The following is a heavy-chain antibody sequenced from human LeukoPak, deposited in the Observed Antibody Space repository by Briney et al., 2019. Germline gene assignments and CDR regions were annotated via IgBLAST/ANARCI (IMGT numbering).Heavy chain of an antibody. J-gene: IGHJ4*02. D-gene: IGHD3-3*01. CDR1: GFTFSSYY. V-gene: IGHV3-7*03. CDR3: ARQGIFTFDY. CDR2: INLDGSER. Sequence: GGSLRLSCSASGFTFSSYYMRWVRQAPGKGLEWVAKINLDGSERYYVDSVKGRFTISRDNAKNSLYLQMNSLRVEDTAVYYCARQGIFTFDYWGQGTLVTVSS.